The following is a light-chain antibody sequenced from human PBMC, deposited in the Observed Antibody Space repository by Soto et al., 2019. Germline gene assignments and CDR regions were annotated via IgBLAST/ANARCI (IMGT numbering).Light chain of an antibody. CDR3: NYYKINSNYL. CDR1: SSDIGRYNF. CDR2: EAT. Sequence: LTQPASISVAPGDSGTVSCTGTSSDIGRYNFVSWYQHHPGKAPKLIIYEATKRPSGVSYRFSGSKSGNTASLTISGLQDEDEDDCYCNYYKINSNYLLGTGTKVHVL. V-gene: IGLV2-14*01. J-gene: IGLJ1*01.